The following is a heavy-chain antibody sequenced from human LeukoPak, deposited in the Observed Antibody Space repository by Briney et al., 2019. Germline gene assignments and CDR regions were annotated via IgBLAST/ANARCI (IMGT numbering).Heavy chain of an antibody. CDR3: ARGRFAGIGY. V-gene: IGHV4-61*01. D-gene: IGHD6-13*01. Sequence: PSETLSLTCTVSGGSVSSGSYYWSWIRQPPGKGLEWIGYTYYSGSTNYNPSLKSRVTISVDTSKNQFSLKLSSVTAADTAVYYCARGRFAGIGYWGQGTLVTVSS. CDR2: TYYSGST. J-gene: IGHJ4*02. CDR1: GGSVSSGSYY.